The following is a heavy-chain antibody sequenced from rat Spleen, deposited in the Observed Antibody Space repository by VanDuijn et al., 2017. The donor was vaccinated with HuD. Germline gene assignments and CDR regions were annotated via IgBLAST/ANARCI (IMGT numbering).Heavy chain of an antibody. V-gene: IGHV5-29*01. D-gene: IGHD4-2*01. CDR2: ISYDGSST. J-gene: IGHJ2*01. CDR1: GFTLSNYG. CDR3: ASLEY. Sequence: EVQLVESGGGLVQPGRSLKLSCAASGFTLSNYGMAWVRQAPTKGLEWVATISYDGSSTDYRDSVKGRFTISRDNAKSTPYLQMDSLRSEDTATYYCASLEYWGQGVMVTVSS.